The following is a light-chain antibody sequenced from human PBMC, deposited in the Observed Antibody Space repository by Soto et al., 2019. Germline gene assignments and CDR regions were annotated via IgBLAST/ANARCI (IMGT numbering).Light chain of an antibody. CDR2: KAS. CDR3: QQSNTWT. Sequence: DIVMTQAPATLSGSLGCRVTITCRASQTISSWLAWYQHKPGKAPKLLIYKASSLESGVPSRFSGSGSGTEFTLTIRSLKPDDFATYYCQQSNTWTFGQGTKVDIK. J-gene: IGKJ1*01. V-gene: IGKV1-5*03. CDR1: QTISSW.